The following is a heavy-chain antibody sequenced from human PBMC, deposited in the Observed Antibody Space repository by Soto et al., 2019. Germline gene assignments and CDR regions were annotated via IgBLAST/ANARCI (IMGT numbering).Heavy chain of an antibody. CDR3: AREDSIIIPAVSDF. V-gene: IGHV3-21*01. Sequence: SGGSLRLSCAVSGFTFTNYGITWVRQAPGKGLEWVSSVSTSDYKYYSDSVRGRFTISRDNAKNSVSLQMNTLRAEDTAVYYCAREDSIIIPAVSDFWGQGTLVTVSS. CDR2: VSTSDYK. D-gene: IGHD2-2*01. J-gene: IGHJ4*02. CDR1: GFTFTNYG.